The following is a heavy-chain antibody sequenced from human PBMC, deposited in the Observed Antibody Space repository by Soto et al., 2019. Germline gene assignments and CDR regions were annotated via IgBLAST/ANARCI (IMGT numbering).Heavy chain of an antibody. CDR3: ARGGLEPFDY. CDR2: INDYGTTI. Sequence: GGSLRLSCAASGFNLGSYWMHWVRQAPGKGLVWVSRINDYGTTINYAESVEGRFTISRDDAKSEVYLQMNNLRAEDTAVYYCARGGLEPFDYSGQGALVTVSS. J-gene: IGHJ4*02. D-gene: IGHD1-1*01. V-gene: IGHV3-74*01. CDR1: GFNLGSYW.